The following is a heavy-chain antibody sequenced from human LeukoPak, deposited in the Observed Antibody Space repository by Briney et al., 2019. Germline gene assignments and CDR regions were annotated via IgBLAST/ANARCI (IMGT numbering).Heavy chain of an antibody. CDR3: ARFKSSGWYYFNY. Sequence: SETLSLTCIVSGDSVSRTSYYYWGWIRPPPGKGLEWLGNIYSSGSANYNPSLKSRVTMSVDTSNNQFSLKLSSVTAADSAVYYCARFKSSGWYYFNYWGQGTLVTVSS. D-gene: IGHD6-19*01. V-gene: IGHV4-61*01. CDR2: IYSSGSA. J-gene: IGHJ4*02. CDR1: GDSVSRTSYY.